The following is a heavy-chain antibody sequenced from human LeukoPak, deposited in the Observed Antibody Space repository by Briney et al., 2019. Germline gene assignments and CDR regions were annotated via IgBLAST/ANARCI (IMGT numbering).Heavy chain of an antibody. Sequence: GGSLRLSCAASGFTFSNSEMNWVRQAPGKGLEWVSYISSSANTIDYADSVKGRFTISRDNAKNSLYPQMNSLRAEDMGVYYCAREGGYDRLEYWGQGTLVTVSS. V-gene: IGHV3-48*03. CDR3: AREGGYDRLEY. J-gene: IGHJ4*02. CDR2: ISSSANTI. CDR1: GFTFSNSE. D-gene: IGHD5-12*01.